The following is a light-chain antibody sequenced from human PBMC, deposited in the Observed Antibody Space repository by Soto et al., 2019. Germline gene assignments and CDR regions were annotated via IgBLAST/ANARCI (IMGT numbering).Light chain of an antibody. CDR2: GNS. J-gene: IGLJ1*01. V-gene: IGLV1-40*01. CDR1: SSNIGAGYD. Sequence: QSVLTQPPSVSGAPGQRVTISCTGSSSNIGAGYDVHWYQQLPGTAPKLLIYGNSNRPSGVPDRFSGSKSGTSASLAITGLQAEDEADYYCRSYDSSLSDPYVFGTGTKVTVL. CDR3: RSYDSSLSDPYV.